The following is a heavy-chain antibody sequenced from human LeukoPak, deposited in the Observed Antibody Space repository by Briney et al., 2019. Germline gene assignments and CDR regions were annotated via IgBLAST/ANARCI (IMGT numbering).Heavy chain of an antibody. J-gene: IGHJ4*02. CDR1: GFTLSNYG. V-gene: IGHV3-23*01. Sequence: GESLRLSCEASGFTLSNYGMSWVRQAPGKGLEWVSGINPGGGTRYADSVKGRFIISRDNSKNTLYVQMSSLRAEDTALYFCAKDGLLLWGSYSDSWGQGTLVTVSS. CDR2: INPGGGT. D-gene: IGHD3-16*01. CDR3: AKDGLLLWGSYSDS.